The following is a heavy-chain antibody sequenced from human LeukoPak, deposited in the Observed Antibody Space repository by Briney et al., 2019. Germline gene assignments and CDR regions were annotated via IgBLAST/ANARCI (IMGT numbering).Heavy chain of an antibody. V-gene: IGHV3-23*01. D-gene: IGHD3-22*01. CDR1: GFTVSSNY. Sequence: GGSLRLSCAASGFTVSSNYMSWVRQAPGKGLEWVSAISGSGGSTYYADSVKGRFTISRDNSKNTLYLQMNSLRAEDTAVYYCAKETPSYYYDSSGYPPLGWGQGTMVTVSS. CDR3: AKETPSYYYDSSGYPPLG. CDR2: ISGSGGST. J-gene: IGHJ3*01.